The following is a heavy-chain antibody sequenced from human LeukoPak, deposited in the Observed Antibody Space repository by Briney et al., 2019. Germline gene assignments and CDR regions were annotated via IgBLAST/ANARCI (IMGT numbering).Heavy chain of an antibody. V-gene: IGHV3-30*02. CDR2: IWYGGSNK. Sequence: PGGSLRLSCAASGFTFSSYGMHWVRQAPGKGLEWVAVIWYGGSNKYYADSVKGRFTISRDNSKNTLYLQMNSLRAEDTAVYYCAKAPRGDYGVLDYWGQGTLVTVSS. D-gene: IGHD4-17*01. CDR3: AKAPRGDYGVLDY. J-gene: IGHJ4*02. CDR1: GFTFSSYG.